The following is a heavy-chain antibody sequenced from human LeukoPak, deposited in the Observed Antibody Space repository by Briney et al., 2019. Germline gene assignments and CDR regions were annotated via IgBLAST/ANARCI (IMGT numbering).Heavy chain of an antibody. D-gene: IGHD6-19*01. Sequence: GGSLRLSCAASGFTFSSYGMHWVRQAPGKGLEWVANIKQDGSEKYYVDSVKGRFTISRDNAKNSLYLQMNSLRAEDTAVYYCAREFPFSSGIGAFDYWGQGTLVTVSS. CDR1: GFTFSSYG. CDR3: AREFPFSSGIGAFDY. J-gene: IGHJ4*02. V-gene: IGHV3-7*01. CDR2: IKQDGSEK.